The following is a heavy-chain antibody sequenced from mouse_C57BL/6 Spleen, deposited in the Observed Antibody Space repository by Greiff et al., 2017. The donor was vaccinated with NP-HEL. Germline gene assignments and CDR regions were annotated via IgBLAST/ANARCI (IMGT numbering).Heavy chain of an antibody. V-gene: IGHV7-3*01. CDR2: IRNKANGYTT. CDR3: ARYYYGSSYFDY. J-gene: IGHJ2*01. CDR1: GFTFTDYY. Sequence: EVHLVESGGGLVQPGGSLSLSSAASGFTFTDYYMSWVRQPPGKALEWLGFIRNKANGYTTEYSASVKGRFTISRDNSQSILYLQMNALRAEDSATYYCARYYYGSSYFDYWGQGTTLTVSS. D-gene: IGHD1-1*01.